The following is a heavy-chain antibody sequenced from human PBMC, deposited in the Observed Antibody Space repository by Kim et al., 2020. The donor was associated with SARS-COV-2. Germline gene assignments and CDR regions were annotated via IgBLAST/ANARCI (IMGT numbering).Heavy chain of an antibody. Sequence: SETLSLTCTASGGSISSCSYYWIWIPQPPGKGLDGISYICDSTNTNHTPSRRVRITIYVSTYQNSLSLNLITVTATAASLYSCAGGSGCLIDLWCRG. D-gene: IGHD3-9*01. CDR2: ICDSTNT. V-gene: IGHV4-61*03. J-gene: IGHJ2*01. CDR1: GGSISSCSYY. CDR3: AGGSGCLIDL.